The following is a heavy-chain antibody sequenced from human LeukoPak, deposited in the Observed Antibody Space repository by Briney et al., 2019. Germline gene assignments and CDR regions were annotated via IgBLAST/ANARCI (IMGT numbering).Heavy chain of an antibody. V-gene: IGHV4-61*02. Sequence: SETLSLTCNVSGFSITSSYYWSWIRQPAGKGLEWIGRIYTSGSTNYNPSLKSRVTISVDTSKNQFSLKLSSVTAADTAVYYCARGVGYGDPRFDPWGQGTLVTVSS. J-gene: IGHJ5*02. CDR1: GFSITSSYY. CDR2: IYTSGST. CDR3: ARGVGYGDPRFDP. D-gene: IGHD4-17*01.